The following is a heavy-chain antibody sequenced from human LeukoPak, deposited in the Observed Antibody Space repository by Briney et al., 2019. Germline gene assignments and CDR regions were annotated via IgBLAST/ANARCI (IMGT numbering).Heavy chain of an antibody. V-gene: IGHV1-2*02. J-gene: IGHJ4*02. CDR1: GYTFTDYY. CDR3: ARDLEFNVPYSTGHSH. CDR2: INPKNGGT. D-gene: IGHD3-22*01. Sequence: ASVKVSCKATGYTFTDYYMRWVRQAPRQGLEWIGWINPKNGGTNYAQRFHGRVTITRDTSISTVYMELSGLTSDDTAVYYCARDLEFNVPYSTGHSHWGQGTLVTVSS.